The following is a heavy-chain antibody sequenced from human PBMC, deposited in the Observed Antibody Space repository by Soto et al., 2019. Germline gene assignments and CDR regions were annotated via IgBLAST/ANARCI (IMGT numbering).Heavy chain of an antibody. CDR2: ISYSGNT. CDR3: ARVIMSPYSGNYPSRYYFDY. J-gene: IGHJ4*02. D-gene: IGHD1-26*01. Sequence: PSETLSLTCTVSGGSINSYYWGWIRQTPGKGLEWIGYISYSGNTNQNPSLQSRVTMSVVTSKNQFSRKVNSVTAADTAIYYRARVIMSPYSGNYPSRYYFDYLGQGTLVTVSS. CDR1: GGSINSYY. V-gene: IGHV4-59*01.